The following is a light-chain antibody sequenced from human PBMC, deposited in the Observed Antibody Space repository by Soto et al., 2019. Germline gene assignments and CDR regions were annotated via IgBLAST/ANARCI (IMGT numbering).Light chain of an antibody. J-gene: IGLJ2*01. CDR3: SSYTTSSTLL. CDR2: EVS. CDR1: STDLGRYNY. V-gene: IGLV2-14*01. Sequence: QSALTQPASVSGSPGQSITISCTGTSTDLGRYNYVSWYQQYPGKAPKVLIYEVSNRPSGVSSRFSGSKSGNTASLTISGLQADDGADYYCSSYTTSSTLLFGGGTKLSGL.